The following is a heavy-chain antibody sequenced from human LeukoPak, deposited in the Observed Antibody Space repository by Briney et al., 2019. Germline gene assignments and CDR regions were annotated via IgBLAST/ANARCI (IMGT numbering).Heavy chain of an antibody. Sequence: ASVKVSCKASGYTFTTYGISWVRQAPGQGLEGMGGISAYNGNTNYAQKLQGRVTMTTDTSTSTAYMDLRSLRSDDTAVYYCARGPLWFGEFYFDYWGQGTLVTVSS. CDR3: ARGPLWFGEFYFDY. D-gene: IGHD3-10*01. J-gene: IGHJ4*02. V-gene: IGHV1-18*01. CDR2: ISAYNGNT. CDR1: GYTFTTYG.